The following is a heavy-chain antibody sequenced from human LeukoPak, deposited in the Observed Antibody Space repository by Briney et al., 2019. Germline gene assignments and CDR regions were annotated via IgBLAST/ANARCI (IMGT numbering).Heavy chain of an antibody. J-gene: IGHJ5*02. CDR3: ARDRGTYYDFWSGYYGREGYWFDP. CDR1: GGSISSSNW. D-gene: IGHD3-3*01. Sequence: SETLSLTCAVSGGSISSSNWWSWVRQPPGKGLEWIGEIYHSGSTNYNPSLKSRVTISVDKSKNQFSLKLSSVTAADTAVYYCARDRGTYYDFWSGYYGREGYWFDPWSQGTLVTVSS. CDR2: IYHSGST. V-gene: IGHV4-4*02.